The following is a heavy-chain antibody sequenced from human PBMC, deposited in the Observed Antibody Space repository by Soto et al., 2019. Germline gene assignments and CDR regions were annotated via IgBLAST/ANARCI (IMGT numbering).Heavy chain of an antibody. CDR1: GGSIRSSNW. D-gene: IGHD3-10*01. CDR2: IYHSGST. Sequence: SETLSLTCAVSGGSIRSSNWWSWVRQPPGKGLEWIGEIYHSGSTNYNPSLKSRVTISVDKSKNQFSLKLSSVTAADTAVYYCARSYMVRGVANWFDPWGQGTLVT. J-gene: IGHJ5*02. CDR3: ARSYMVRGVANWFDP. V-gene: IGHV4-4*02.